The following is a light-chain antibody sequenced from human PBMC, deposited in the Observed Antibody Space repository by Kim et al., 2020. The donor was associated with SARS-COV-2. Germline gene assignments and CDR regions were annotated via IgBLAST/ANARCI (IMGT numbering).Light chain of an antibody. V-gene: IGKV3-20*01. Sequence: DIVLTQSPGTLSLSPGERATLSCRASQSVTSSHLAWYQQKPGQAPRLLIYGTSSRATGIPDRFSGSGSGTDFGLTISRLEPEDFAVYYCQYYGDSPLWAFGQGTKLE. CDR2: GTS. J-gene: IGKJ1*01. CDR1: QSVTSSH. CDR3: QYYGDSPLWA.